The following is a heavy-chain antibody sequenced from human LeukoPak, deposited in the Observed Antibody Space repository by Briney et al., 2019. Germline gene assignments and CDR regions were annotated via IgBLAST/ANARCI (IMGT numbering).Heavy chain of an antibody. D-gene: IGHD2-15*01. CDR3: ARENGGINRGKYIAY. J-gene: IGHJ4*02. V-gene: IGHV1-69*04. Sequence: ASVKVSCKASGGTFSSYAISWVRQAPGQGLEWMGRIIPILGIANYAQKFQGRVTITADKSTSTAYMELSSLRSEDTAVYYCARENGGINRGKYIAYWGQGTLVTVPS. CDR2: IIPILGIA. CDR1: GGTFSSYA.